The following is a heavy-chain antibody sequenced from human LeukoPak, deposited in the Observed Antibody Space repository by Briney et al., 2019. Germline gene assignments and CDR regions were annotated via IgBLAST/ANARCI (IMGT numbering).Heavy chain of an antibody. CDR1: GFTFSSYA. J-gene: IGHJ4*02. Sequence: PGGSLRLSCAASGFTFSSYAMNWVRQAPGKGLEWVSALSGSGGSTYYADSVKGRFTISRDNSKNTLYLQMNSLRGEDTAVYYCADSGYSYGPFDYWGQGTLVTVSS. V-gene: IGHV3-23*01. CDR3: ADSGYSYGPFDY. CDR2: LSGSGGST. D-gene: IGHD5-18*01.